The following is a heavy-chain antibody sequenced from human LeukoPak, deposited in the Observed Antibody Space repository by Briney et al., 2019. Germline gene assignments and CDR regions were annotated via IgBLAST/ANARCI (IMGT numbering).Heavy chain of an antibody. Sequence: KPSETLSLTCTVSGGSISTYYWSWIRQPPGKGLEWIGYIYYSGSTNYNPSLKSRVTISVDTSKNQFSLKLSSVTAADTAVYYCARLEWELLSLNWFDPWGQGTLVTVSS. CDR1: GGSISTYY. D-gene: IGHD1-26*01. CDR2: IYYSGST. J-gene: IGHJ5*02. CDR3: ARLEWELLSLNWFDP. V-gene: IGHV4-59*08.